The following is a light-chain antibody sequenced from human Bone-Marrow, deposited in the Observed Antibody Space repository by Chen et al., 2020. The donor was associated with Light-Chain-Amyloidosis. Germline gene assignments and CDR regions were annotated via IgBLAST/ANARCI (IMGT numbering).Light chain of an antibody. J-gene: IGLJ2*01. CDR2: RDT. Sequence: SSELTPPHSVSESPAQTARITCSGDDLPTKYAYWYQQKPGQAPVLVIHRDTERPSGISERFSGSSSGTTATLTISGVQAEDEADYHCQSADSSGTYEVIFGGGTKLTVL. CDR3: QSADSSGTYEVI. CDR1: DLPTKY. V-gene: IGLV3-25*03.